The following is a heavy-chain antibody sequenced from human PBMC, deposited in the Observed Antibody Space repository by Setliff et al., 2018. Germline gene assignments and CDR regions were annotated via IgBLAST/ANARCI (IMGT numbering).Heavy chain of an antibody. V-gene: IGHV4-34*01. Sequence: TLSLTCAVYGGSFSGYYWSWIRQPPGKGLEWIGEINHSGSTNYNPSLKSRVTISVDTSKNQFSLRLNSATAADTAVYYCARLRGAFDYWGQGTLVTVSS. CDR2: INHSGST. CDR3: ARLRGAFDY. J-gene: IGHJ4*02. CDR1: GGSFSGYY. D-gene: IGHD3-16*01.